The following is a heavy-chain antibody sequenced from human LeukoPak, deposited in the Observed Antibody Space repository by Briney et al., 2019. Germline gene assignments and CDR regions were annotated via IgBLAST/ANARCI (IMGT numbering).Heavy chain of an antibody. V-gene: IGHV4-34*01. CDR1: GGSFSGYY. Sequence: SETLSLTCAVYGGSFSGYYWSWIRQPPGKGLEWIGEIHHSGSTNYDPSLKSRVTISVDPSKNQFSLKVTSVTAADTAVYYCARGESGSYSSGYYYYMDVWGKGTTVTVSS. CDR3: ARGESGSYSSGYYYYMDV. CDR2: IHHSGST. D-gene: IGHD1-26*01. J-gene: IGHJ6*03.